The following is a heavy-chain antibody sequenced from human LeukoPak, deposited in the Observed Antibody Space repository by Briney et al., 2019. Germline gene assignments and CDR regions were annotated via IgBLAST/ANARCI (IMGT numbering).Heavy chain of an antibody. D-gene: IGHD3-22*01. Sequence: GGSLRLSCAASGFTFSDYYMSWIRQAPGKGLEWVSYISSSSSYTNYADSVKGRFTISRENAKNSLYLQMNSLRAEDTAVYYCARDHSSSGYFDYWGQGTLVTVSS. CDR2: ISSSSSYT. CDR3: ARDHSSSGYFDY. CDR1: GFTFSDYY. J-gene: IGHJ4*02. V-gene: IGHV3-11*05.